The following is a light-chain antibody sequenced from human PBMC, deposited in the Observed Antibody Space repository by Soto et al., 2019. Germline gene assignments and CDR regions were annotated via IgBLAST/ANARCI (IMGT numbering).Light chain of an antibody. J-gene: IGKJ1*01. CDR3: QRYDSYSLLT. Sequence: DIQMTQSPSTLSASVGDRVPITCRASQTITTSLAWYQQKPGKAPKLLVYKASSLESGVPSRFSGSGSGTEFTITISSLQPDDFATYYCQRYDSYSLLTFGQGTRVEI. V-gene: IGKV1-5*03. CDR1: QTITTS. CDR2: KAS.